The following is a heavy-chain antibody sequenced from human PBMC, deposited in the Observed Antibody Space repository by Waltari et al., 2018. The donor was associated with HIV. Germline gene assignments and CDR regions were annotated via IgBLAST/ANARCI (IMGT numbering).Heavy chain of an antibody. CDR1: GFTFSNAW. CDR3: TTDAASGYYYDSSGYSDY. Sequence: EVQLVESGGGLVKPGGSLRLSCAASGFTFSNAWMSWVRQAPGKGMEWVGRIKSKTDGGTTDYAAPVKGRFTISRDDSKNTLYLQMNSLKTEDTAVYYCTTDAASGYYYDSSGYSDYWGQGTLVTVSS. CDR2: IKSKTDGGTT. J-gene: IGHJ4*02. D-gene: IGHD3-22*01. V-gene: IGHV3-15*01.